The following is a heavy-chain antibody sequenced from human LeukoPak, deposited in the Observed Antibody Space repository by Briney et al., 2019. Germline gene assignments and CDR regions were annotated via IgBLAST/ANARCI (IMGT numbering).Heavy chain of an antibody. Sequence: GGSLRLSCAASAASVDEYGMSWVRQSPGKGLEWRSGINWNGGRTYYADSVKGRFTISRDNAKNSLYLQMNSLRAEDTAVYYCARDRGYLDYWGQGTLVTVSS. D-gene: IGHD3-10*01. CDR2: INWNGGRT. V-gene: IGHV3-20*04. CDR1: AASVDEYG. J-gene: IGHJ4*02. CDR3: ARDRGYLDY.